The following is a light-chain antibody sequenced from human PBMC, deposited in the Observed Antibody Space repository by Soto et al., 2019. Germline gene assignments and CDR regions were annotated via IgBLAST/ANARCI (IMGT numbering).Light chain of an antibody. Sequence: VLTQSPGTLYLSPGERATLSCRASQSVSTYYIVWYQQKPGQAPRLLIYGTSSRAPGIPARFSGSGSGTDFTLTISRLEPEGFAVYYCQQYAGSLTFGGGTKVEIK. CDR2: GTS. V-gene: IGKV3-20*01. CDR1: QSVSTYY. CDR3: QQYAGSLT. J-gene: IGKJ4*01.